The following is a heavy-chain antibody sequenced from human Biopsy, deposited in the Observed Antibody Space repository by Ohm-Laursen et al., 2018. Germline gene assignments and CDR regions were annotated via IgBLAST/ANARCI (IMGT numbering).Heavy chain of an antibody. J-gene: IGHJ4*02. D-gene: IGHD5-12*01. CDR2: IHNSGST. Sequence: GTLSLTCTVSGDSLSSYFWSWIRQPPGKGLEWIGFIHNSGSTDHNPSLKSRVTVSMDVSNNDFSLKLSSVTAADTAVYYCARLGSGDYFPTFFDFWGQGALVTVSS. CDR1: GDSLSSYF. CDR3: ARLGSGDYFPTFFDF. V-gene: IGHV4-59*12.